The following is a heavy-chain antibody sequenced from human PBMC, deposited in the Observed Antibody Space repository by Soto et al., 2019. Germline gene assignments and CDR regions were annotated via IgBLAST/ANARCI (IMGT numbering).Heavy chain of an antibody. CDR3: ARPRIAAAGTNHYFDY. V-gene: IGHV4-59*08. D-gene: IGHD6-13*01. Sequence: SETLSLTCTVSGSSLSGHYWSWMRQRPGKGLEWMGYIHYSGSTNYAPSLKSRVTISVDTSKNQFSLKLSSVTAAGTAVYYCARPRIAAAGTNHYFDYWGQGTLVTVSS. J-gene: IGHJ4*02. CDR1: GSSLSGHY. CDR2: IHYSGST.